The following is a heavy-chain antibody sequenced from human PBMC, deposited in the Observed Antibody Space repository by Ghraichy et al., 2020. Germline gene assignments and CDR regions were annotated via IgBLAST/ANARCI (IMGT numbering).Heavy chain of an antibody. Sequence: GGSLRLSCTASGFTFSSYSVHWVRQAPGKGLEWVTFIVYDGSNKYYADSVKGRFTISRDNSKSTLYLQMISLRPEDTAVYYCARGGHYYDSSGYYGYFDYWGQGTLVTVSS. CDR3: ARGGHYYDSSGYYGYFDY. V-gene: IGHV3-30-3*01. CDR1: GFTFSSYS. CDR2: IVYDGSNK. J-gene: IGHJ4*02. D-gene: IGHD3-22*01.